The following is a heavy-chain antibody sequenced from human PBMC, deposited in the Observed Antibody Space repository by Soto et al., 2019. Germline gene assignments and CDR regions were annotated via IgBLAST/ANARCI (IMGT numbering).Heavy chain of an antibody. D-gene: IGHD3-22*01. CDR1: GFTFSSYS. CDR2: ISSSSSTI. CDR3: ARGLYYYDSSGYWGD. J-gene: IGHJ4*02. V-gene: IGHV3-48*02. Sequence: GGSLRLSCAASGFTFSSYSMNWVRQAPGKGLEWVSYISSSSSTIYYADPVKGRFTISRDNAKNSLYLQMNSLRDEDTAVYYCARGLYYYDSSGYWGDWGQGTLVTVSS.